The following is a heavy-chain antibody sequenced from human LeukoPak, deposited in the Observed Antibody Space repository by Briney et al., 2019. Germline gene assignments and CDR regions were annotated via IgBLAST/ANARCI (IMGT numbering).Heavy chain of an antibody. CDR2: VWYDGNNR. D-gene: IGHD6-13*01. J-gene: IGHJ4*02. CDR3: ARGSGAAAGAFDY. Sequence: GGSLRLSCAASGFTFRSYGMHWVRQAPGKGLEWVAIVWYDGNNRYYADSVKGRFTVSRDNSKDTVSLQLDSLRAEDTAVYYCARGSGAAAGAFDYWGQGTLVTVPS. V-gene: IGHV3-33*01. CDR1: GFTFRSYG.